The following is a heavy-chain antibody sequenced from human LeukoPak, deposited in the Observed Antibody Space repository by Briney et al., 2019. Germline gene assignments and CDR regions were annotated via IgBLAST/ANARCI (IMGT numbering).Heavy chain of an antibody. CDR2: ISCDGGST. CDR3: AKDSGSYYEAPYFDY. D-gene: IGHD1-26*01. V-gene: IGHV3-43D*03. Sequence: GGSLRLSCAASGFTFDDYAMLWVRQAPGKGLEWVSLISCDGGSTYYADSVKGRFTISRDNSKNSLYLQMNSLRAEDTALYYCAKDSGSYYEAPYFDYWGQGTLVTVSS. CDR1: GFTFDDYA. J-gene: IGHJ4*02.